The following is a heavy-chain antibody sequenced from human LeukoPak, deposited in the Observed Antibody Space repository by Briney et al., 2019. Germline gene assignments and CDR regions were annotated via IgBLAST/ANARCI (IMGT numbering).Heavy chain of an antibody. Sequence: GGSLRLSCAASGFTFSSYTMNWVRQAPGKGLEWVSSISSSNTYIYYADSVKGRFTISRDNAKNSLFLQMNSLRAEDTAVYYCAREGFSSGWYDFWGQGTLVTVSS. V-gene: IGHV3-21*01. J-gene: IGHJ5*01. CDR1: GFTFSSYT. D-gene: IGHD6-19*01. CDR3: AREGFSSGWYDF. CDR2: ISSSNTYI.